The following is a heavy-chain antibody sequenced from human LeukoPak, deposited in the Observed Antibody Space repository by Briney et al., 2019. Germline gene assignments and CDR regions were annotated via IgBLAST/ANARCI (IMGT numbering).Heavy chain of an antibody. V-gene: IGHV4-34*01. J-gene: IGHJ4*02. Sequence: PSETLSLTCAVYGGSFSGYYWSWIRQPPGKGLEWIGEINHSGSTNYNPSLKSRVTISVDTSKNQFSLKLSSVTAADTAVYYCAIPARIAAAGFDYWGQGTLVTVSS. CDR2: INHSGST. CDR1: GGSFSGYY. CDR3: AIPARIAAAGFDY. D-gene: IGHD6-13*01.